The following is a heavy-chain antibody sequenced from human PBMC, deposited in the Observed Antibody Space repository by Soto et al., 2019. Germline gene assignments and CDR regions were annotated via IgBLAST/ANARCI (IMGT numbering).Heavy chain of an antibody. J-gene: IGHJ4*02. CDR3: ARAVYSNHVY. Sequence: QVQLQESGPGLVKPSQTLSLTCTVSGASISSGSYYWSWIRQLPGKGLEWIGYIYNSGSTYYNPSRKSLVTISVDTSKNQFSLRVSSVTAADTAVYYCARAVYSNHVYWGQGTLVTVSS. D-gene: IGHD4-4*01. CDR1: GASISSGSYY. V-gene: IGHV4-31*01. CDR2: IYNSGST.